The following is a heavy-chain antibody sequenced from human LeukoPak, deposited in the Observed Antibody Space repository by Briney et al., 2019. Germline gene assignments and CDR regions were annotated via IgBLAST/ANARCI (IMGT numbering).Heavy chain of an antibody. J-gene: IGHJ4*02. CDR3: ARGGPDYYDSSDNFDY. D-gene: IGHD3-22*01. V-gene: IGHV1-46*01. Sequence: ASVKVSCKASGYTFTSYYMHWVRQAPGQGLEWMGIINPSGGSTSYAQKFQGRVTMTRDTPTSTVYMELSSLRSEDTAVYYCARGGPDYYDSSDNFDYWGQGTLVTVSS. CDR1: GYTFTSYY. CDR2: INPSGGST.